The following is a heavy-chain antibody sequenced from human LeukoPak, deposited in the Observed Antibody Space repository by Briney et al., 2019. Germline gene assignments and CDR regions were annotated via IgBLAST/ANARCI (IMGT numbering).Heavy chain of an antibody. D-gene: IGHD4-17*01. CDR3: VKDDRRYGDYGYFDY. J-gene: IGHJ4*02. CDR1: GFTVRNTY. V-gene: IGHV3-66*01. Sequence: GGSLRLSCAASGFTVRNTYMNWVRQAPGKGLEWVSVIYSGGGTYYADSVKGRFTISIDTSKNTLYLQMNSLRAKDTAVYYCVKDDRRYGDYGYFDYWGQGALVTVSS. CDR2: IYSGGGT.